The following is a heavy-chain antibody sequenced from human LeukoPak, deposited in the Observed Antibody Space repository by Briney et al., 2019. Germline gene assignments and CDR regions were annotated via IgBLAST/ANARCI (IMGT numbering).Heavy chain of an antibody. CDR3: AAGSGWDDAFDI. CDR1: GFTFDDYA. CDR2: ISWNSGSI. D-gene: IGHD6-19*01. Sequence: GGSLRLSCAASGFTFDDYAMHWVRQAPGKGLEWVSGISWNSGSIGYADSVKGRFTISRDNAKNSLYLQMNSLRAEDTALYYCAAGSGWDDAFDIWGQGTMVTVSS. V-gene: IGHV3-9*01. J-gene: IGHJ3*02.